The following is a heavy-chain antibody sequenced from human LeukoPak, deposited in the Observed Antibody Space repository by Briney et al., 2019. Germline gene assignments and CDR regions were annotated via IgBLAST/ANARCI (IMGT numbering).Heavy chain of an antibody. CDR3: ARGCSSTSCSGDYYYMDV. Sequence: ASVKVSCKASGGTFSSYAISWVRQAPGQGLEWMGEIIPIFGTANYAQKFQGRVTITADESTSTAYMELSSLRSEDTAVYYCARGCSSTSCSGDYYYMDVWGKGTTVTVSS. CDR2: IIPIFGTA. V-gene: IGHV1-69*13. CDR1: GGTFSSYA. J-gene: IGHJ6*03. D-gene: IGHD2-2*01.